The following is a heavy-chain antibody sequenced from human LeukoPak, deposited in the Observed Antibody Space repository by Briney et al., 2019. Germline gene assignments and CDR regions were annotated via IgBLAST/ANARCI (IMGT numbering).Heavy chain of an antibody. V-gene: IGHV4-39*07. CDR2: IYYSGST. Sequence: TTSETLSLTCTVSGGSISSSSYYWGWIRQPPGKGLEWIGSIYYSGSTYYNPSLKSRVTISVDTSKNQFSLKLSSVTAADTAVYYCAKGEGWQQPYYYYMDVWGKGTTVTISS. J-gene: IGHJ6*03. CDR3: AKGEGWQQPYYYYMDV. D-gene: IGHD6-13*01. CDR1: GGSISSSSYY.